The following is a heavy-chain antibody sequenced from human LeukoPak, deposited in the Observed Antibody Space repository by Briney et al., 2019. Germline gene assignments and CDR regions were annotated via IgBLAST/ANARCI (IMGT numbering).Heavy chain of an antibody. J-gene: IGHJ4*02. V-gene: IGHV3-21*01. CDR3: AKEQGKSVYFDS. Sequence: GGSLRLSCAASGFTFSSYSMNWVRQAPGKGLEWVSSISSSSSYIYYADSVKGRFTISRDNSKNTLYLQMDSLKIEDTAIYYCAKEQGKSVYFDSWGQGALVTVSS. CDR2: ISSSSSYI. CDR1: GFTFSSYS. D-gene: IGHD3-3*01.